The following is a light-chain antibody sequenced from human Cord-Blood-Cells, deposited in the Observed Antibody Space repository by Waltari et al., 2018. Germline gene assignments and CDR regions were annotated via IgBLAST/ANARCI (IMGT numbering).Light chain of an antibody. CDR3: QQSYGTPRT. CDR2: AAS. V-gene: IGKV1-39*01. CDR1: QSISSY. Sequence: DIQMTQSPSSLSASVGDRVTITCRASQSISSYLNWYQQKPGKAPKLLIYAASSLQSGVPSRFSGSGTGTEFTLTISSRQPEGYATYYCQQSYGTPRTFGQGTKVEI. J-gene: IGKJ1*01.